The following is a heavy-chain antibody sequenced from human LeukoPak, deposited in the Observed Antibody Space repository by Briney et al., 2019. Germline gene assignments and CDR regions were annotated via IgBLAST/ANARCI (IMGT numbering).Heavy chain of an antibody. CDR2: INAGNGNT. D-gene: IGHD6-19*01. CDR3: AREGGQWLPLDY. CDR1: GYTFTSYA. Sequence: ASVKVSCKASGYTFTSYAIHWVRQAPGQRLEWMGWINAGNGNTKYSQKFQGRVTITRDTSASTAYMGLSSLRSEDTGVYYCAREGGQWLPLDYWGQGTLVTVSS. J-gene: IGHJ4*02. V-gene: IGHV1-3*01.